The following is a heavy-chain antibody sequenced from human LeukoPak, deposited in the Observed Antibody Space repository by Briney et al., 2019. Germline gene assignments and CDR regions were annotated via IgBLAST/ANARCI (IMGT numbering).Heavy chain of an antibody. Sequence: GGSLRLSCAASGFTFSDYYMSWIRQAPGKGLEWVSYISSSGSTIYYADSVKGRFTISSDNAKNSLYLQMNSLRAEDTAVYYCARDRYSGSYPLDYWGQGTLVTVSS. CDR1: GFTFSDYY. CDR2: ISSSGSTI. V-gene: IGHV3-11*01. CDR3: ARDRYSGSYPLDY. J-gene: IGHJ4*02. D-gene: IGHD1-26*01.